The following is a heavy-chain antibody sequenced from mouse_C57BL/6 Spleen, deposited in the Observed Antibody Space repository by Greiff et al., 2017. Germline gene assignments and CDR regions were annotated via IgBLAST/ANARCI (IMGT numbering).Heavy chain of an antibody. D-gene: IGHD2-13*01. CDR1: GYAFSSSW. V-gene: IGHV1-82*01. Sequence: QVQLQQSGPELMKPGASVKISCKASGYAFSSSWMNWVKQRPGKGLEWIGRIFPGGGDTNYNGKFKGKATLTADTSSNPAYMQLSSLTSEHSAVYVCARGGGDNDYDMDYWGQGTSVTVSS. CDR3: ARGGGDNDYDMDY. J-gene: IGHJ4*01. CDR2: IFPGGGDT.